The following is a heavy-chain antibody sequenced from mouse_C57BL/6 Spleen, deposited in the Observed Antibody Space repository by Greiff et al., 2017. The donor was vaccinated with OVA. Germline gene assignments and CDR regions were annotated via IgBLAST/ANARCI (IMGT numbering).Heavy chain of an antibody. D-gene: IGHD1-1*01. CDR1: GFTFSSYG. Sequence: EVKLMESGGDLVKPGGSLKLSCAASGFTFSSYGMSWVRQTPDKRLEWVATISSGGSYTYYPDSVKGRFTISRDNAKNTLYLQMSSLKSEDTAMYYCARHYYGSSPYWYFDVWGTGTTVTVSS. CDR3: ARHYYGSSPYWYFDV. V-gene: IGHV5-6*01. J-gene: IGHJ1*03. CDR2: ISSGGSYT.